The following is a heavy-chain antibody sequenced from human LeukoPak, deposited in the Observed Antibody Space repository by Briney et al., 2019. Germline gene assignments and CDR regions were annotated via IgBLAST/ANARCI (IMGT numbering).Heavy chain of an antibody. CDR3: AKDERKGYSYGYVYGTLDY. CDR1: GGTFSSYA. V-gene: IGHV1-69*04. CDR2: IIPILGIA. D-gene: IGHD5-18*01. Sequence: SVKVSCKASGGTFSSYAISWVRQAPGQGLEWMGRIIPILGIANYAQKFQGRVTIIADKSTNTAYMELSSLRSEDTAVYYCAKDERKGYSYGYVYGTLDYWGQGTLVTVSS. J-gene: IGHJ4*02.